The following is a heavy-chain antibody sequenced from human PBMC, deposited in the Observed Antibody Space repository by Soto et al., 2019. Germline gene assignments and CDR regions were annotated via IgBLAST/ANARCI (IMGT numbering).Heavy chain of an antibody. CDR3: ARDCSSTSCYGYFFDY. Sequence: QVQLVQSGAEVKKPGSSVKVSCKASGGTFSSYTISWVRQAPGQGLEWMGRIIPILGIANYAQKFQGRVTITADKSTSTGYMELSSLRSEDTAVYYCARDCSSTSCYGYFFDYWGQGTLVTVSS. V-gene: IGHV1-69*08. CDR2: IIPILGIA. D-gene: IGHD2-2*01. CDR1: GGTFSSYT. J-gene: IGHJ4*02.